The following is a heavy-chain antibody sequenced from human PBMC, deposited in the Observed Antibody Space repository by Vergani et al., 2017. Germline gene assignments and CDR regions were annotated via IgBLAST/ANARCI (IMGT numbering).Heavy chain of an antibody. J-gene: IGHJ5*01. CDR2: IIPILGIA. D-gene: IGHD6-13*01. CDR3: ARGDSSSWFVY. CDR1: GGTFSIYT. Sequence: QVQLVQSGAEVKKPGSSVNVSCKASGGTFSIYTISWVRQAAGQGLDWMGRIIPILGIANSAQKFQCRVTITADKSTSTAYMELSSLGSEDTAVYYCARGDSSSWFVYWGQGTLVTVSS. V-gene: IGHV1-69*02.